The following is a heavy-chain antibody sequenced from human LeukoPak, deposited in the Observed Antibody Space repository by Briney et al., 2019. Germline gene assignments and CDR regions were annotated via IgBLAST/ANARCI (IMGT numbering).Heavy chain of an antibody. D-gene: IGHD3-10*01. Sequence: GGSLRLSCAASGFTFSVFEMNWVRQAPGKGLEWVSYISGSGSTIYYADSVKGRFTISRDNAKNSLYLQMNSLRAEDTAVYYCARPLYSGSFDYWGQGTLVTVSS. V-gene: IGHV3-48*03. CDR2: ISGSGSTI. CDR1: GFTFSVFE. CDR3: ARPLYSGSFDY. J-gene: IGHJ4*02.